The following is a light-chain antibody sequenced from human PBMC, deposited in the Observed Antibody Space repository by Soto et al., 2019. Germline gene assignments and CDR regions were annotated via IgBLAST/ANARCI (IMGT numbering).Light chain of an antibody. V-gene: IGKV1-9*01. CDR2: AAS. CDR1: QDVSRS. CDR3: QQLWTYPLT. Sequence: DTQSTQSPSFLSASVGDRVTITCRASQDVSRSVGWYQQKPGKAPKLLISAASTLHSGVPSRFSGSGSGTDFTLTISSLQPEDFATYYCQQLWTYPLTFGGGTKVEI. J-gene: IGKJ4*01.